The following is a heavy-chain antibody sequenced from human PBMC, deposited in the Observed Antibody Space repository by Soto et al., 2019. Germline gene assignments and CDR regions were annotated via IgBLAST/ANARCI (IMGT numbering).Heavy chain of an antibody. D-gene: IGHD3-10*01. Sequence: GESLKISCKGVGYKFGSAWIGWVRQMPGKGLEWMGLIKPGTSDIRYSPSFQGQVTISADKSISTAYLQWSSLKASDTAMYYCARLPGRYYYYGMDVWGQGTTVTVSS. J-gene: IGHJ6*02. CDR1: GYKFGSAW. V-gene: IGHV5-51*01. CDR3: ARLPGRYYYYGMDV. CDR2: IKPGTSDI.